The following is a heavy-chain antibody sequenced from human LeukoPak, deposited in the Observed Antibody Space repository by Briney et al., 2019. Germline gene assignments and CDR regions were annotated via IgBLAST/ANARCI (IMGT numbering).Heavy chain of an antibody. CDR3: ARDFDY. J-gene: IGHJ4*02. V-gene: IGHV3-7*01. Sequence: TGGSLRLSCAASGFTITESWMNLVRQAPGRGLEWVANMKPDGSEQYYVESVKGRFTISRDNAKNSLYLQMNSLRAEDTAVYYCARDFDYWGQGTLVTVSS. CDR2: MKPDGSEQ. CDR1: GFTITESW.